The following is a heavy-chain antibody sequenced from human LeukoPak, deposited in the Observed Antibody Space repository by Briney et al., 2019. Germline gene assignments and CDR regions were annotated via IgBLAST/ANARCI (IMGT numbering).Heavy chain of an antibody. CDR1: GFTVSSNY. D-gene: IGHD2-2*01. Sequence: PGGSLRLSCAASGFTVSSNYMSRVRQAPGKGLEWLSVIYVGGSTFYADSVKGRFTISRDNSKDTLYLQMNSLRADDTAVYYCARDHRNAGVFDYWGQGTLVTVSS. V-gene: IGHV3-53*01. CDR3: ARDHRNAGVFDY. J-gene: IGHJ4*02. CDR2: IYVGGST.